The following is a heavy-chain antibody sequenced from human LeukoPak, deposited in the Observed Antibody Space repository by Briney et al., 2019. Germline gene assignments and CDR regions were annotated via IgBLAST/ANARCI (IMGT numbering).Heavy chain of an antibody. CDR3: ARISQSSGGFYY. CDR2: ISYRGST. D-gene: IGHD2-15*01. V-gene: IGHV4-31*02. Sequence: SQTLSLTCTVSGGSISNSGGFYWSWIRQHPGNGLEWIGFISYRGSTYYNPSLQSRVSLSVDTSKSQFSLRLSSVSDEDTAVYYCARISQSSGGFYYWGQGTLVTVSS. J-gene: IGHJ4*02. CDR1: GGSISNSGGFY.